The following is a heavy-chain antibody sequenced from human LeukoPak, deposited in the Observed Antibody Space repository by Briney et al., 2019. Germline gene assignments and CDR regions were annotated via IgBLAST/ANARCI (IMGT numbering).Heavy chain of an antibody. CDR2: IRYDGSNK. Sequence: GGSLRLSCAASGFTFSSYGMHWVRQAPGKGLEWVAFIRYDGSNKYYADSVKGRFTISRDNSKNTLYLQMNSLRAEDTAVYCCAKGGYSYGFHFDYWGQGTLVTVSS. CDR1: GFTFSSYG. J-gene: IGHJ4*02. D-gene: IGHD5-18*01. V-gene: IGHV3-30*02. CDR3: AKGGYSYGFHFDY.